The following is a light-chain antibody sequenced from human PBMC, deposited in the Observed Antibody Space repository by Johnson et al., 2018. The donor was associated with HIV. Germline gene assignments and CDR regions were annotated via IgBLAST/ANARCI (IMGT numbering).Light chain of an antibody. V-gene: IGLV1-51*02. CDR2: ENN. CDR1: SSNIGNNY. CDR3: GTWDSSLSVYV. J-gene: IGLJ1*01. Sequence: QSVLTQPPSVSAAPGQKVTISCSGSSSNIGNNYVSWYQQLPGTAPKLLIYENNKRPSGIPGRFSGSKSGTSATLCITGLQTGDEADYYCGTWDSSLSVYVFGTGTKVTVL.